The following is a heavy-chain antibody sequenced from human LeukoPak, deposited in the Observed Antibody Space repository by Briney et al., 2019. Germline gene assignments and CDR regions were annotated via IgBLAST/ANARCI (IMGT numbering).Heavy chain of an antibody. J-gene: IGHJ4*02. D-gene: IGHD3-10*01. CDR1: GGSISSSSYY. V-gene: IGHV4-39*07. CDR3: AEGYYGSGSYYPLDY. CDR2: IYYSGST. Sequence: SETLSLTCTVSGGSISSSSYYWGWIRQPPGKGLEWIGSIYYSGSTYYNPSLKSRVTISVDTSKNQFSLKLSSVTAADTAVYYCAEGYYGSGSYYPLDYWGQGTLVTVSS.